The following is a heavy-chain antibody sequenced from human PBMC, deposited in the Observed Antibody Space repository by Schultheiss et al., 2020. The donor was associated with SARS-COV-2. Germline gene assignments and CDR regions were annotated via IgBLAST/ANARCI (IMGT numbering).Heavy chain of an antibody. V-gene: IGHV1-3*01. CDR1: GYIFSSYS. J-gene: IGHJ4*02. D-gene: IGHD3-10*01. CDR3: ARRRDGSGSFYIDY. Sequence: ASVKVSCKASGYIFSSYSIHWVRQAPGERLEWMGWINPVNARTKYSQRFQARLTISRDTSASTVYMELSSLTDEDTAVYYCARRRDGSGSFYIDYWGQGTLVTVSS. CDR2: INPVNART.